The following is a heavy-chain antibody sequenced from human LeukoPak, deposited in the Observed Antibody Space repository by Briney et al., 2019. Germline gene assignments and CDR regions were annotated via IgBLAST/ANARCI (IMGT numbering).Heavy chain of an antibody. Sequence: GSSVKVSCKASGGTLSSYAISRVRPAPGQGLAWVGGIIPLFVTANYPQKFQRRVTITTGESTSTAYMELSSLRSEDTAVYYCARARYRHARSGSLHLDYWGQGTLVTVSS. CDR3: ARARYRHARSGSLHLDY. D-gene: IGHD3-10*01. CDR1: GGTLSSYA. V-gene: IGHV1-69*05. J-gene: IGHJ4*02. CDR2: IIPLFVTA.